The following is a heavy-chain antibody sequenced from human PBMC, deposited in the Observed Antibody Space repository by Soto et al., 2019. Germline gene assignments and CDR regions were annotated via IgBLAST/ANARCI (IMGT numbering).Heavy chain of an antibody. CDR2: INAGNGNT. CDR3: ARGITIFGVVTKYYFDY. Sequence: ASVKVSCKVSGYTLTELSMHWVRQAPGKGLEWMGWINAGNGNTKYSQKFQGRVTITRDTSASTAYMELSSLRSEDTAVYYCARGITIFGVVTKYYFDYWGQGTLVTVSS. D-gene: IGHD3-3*01. V-gene: IGHV1-3*01. J-gene: IGHJ4*02. CDR1: GYTLTELS.